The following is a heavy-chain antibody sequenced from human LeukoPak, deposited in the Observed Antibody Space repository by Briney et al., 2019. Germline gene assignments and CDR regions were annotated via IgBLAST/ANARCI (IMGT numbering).Heavy chain of an antibody. CDR2: IYSGGST. CDR1: GFTVSSNY. CDR3: ARAGDYHDYSPPLDY. J-gene: IGHJ4*02. Sequence: PGGSLRLSCAASGFTVSSNYMSWVRQAPGKGLEWVSVIYSGGSTYYADSVKGRFTISRHNSKNTLYLQMNSLRAEDTAVYYCARAGDYHDYSPPLDYWGQGTLVTVSS. D-gene: IGHD4-11*01. V-gene: IGHV3-53*04.